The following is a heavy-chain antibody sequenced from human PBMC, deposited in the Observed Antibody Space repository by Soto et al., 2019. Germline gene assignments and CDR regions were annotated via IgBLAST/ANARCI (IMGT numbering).Heavy chain of an antibody. V-gene: IGHV3-48*02. CDR1: GFTFSIYS. J-gene: IGHJ6*02. Sequence: GGSRRLSCAASGFTFSIYSMNGVRQAPGKGLEWVSYISNISSTIYYADSVKGRFTISRDNAKNSLYLQMNSLRDEDTAVYYCARDSPGRYCSSTSCPRMDVWGQGTTVTVSS. CDR3: ARDSPGRYCSSTSCPRMDV. D-gene: IGHD2-2*01. CDR2: ISNISSTI.